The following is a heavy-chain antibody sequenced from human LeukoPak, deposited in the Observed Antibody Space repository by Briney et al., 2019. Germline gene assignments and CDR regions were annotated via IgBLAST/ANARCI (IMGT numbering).Heavy chain of an antibody. CDR3: TRDGRFGELSDY. V-gene: IGHV1-18*01. CDR2: ISAYNGNT. CDR1: GYTFISYG. Sequence: GASVKVSCKASGYTFISYGISWVRQAPGQGLEWMGWISAYNGNTNYAQKLQGRVTMTTDTSTSTAYMELRSLRSDDTAVYHCTRDGRFGELSDYWGQGTLVTVSS. D-gene: IGHD3-10*01. J-gene: IGHJ4*02.